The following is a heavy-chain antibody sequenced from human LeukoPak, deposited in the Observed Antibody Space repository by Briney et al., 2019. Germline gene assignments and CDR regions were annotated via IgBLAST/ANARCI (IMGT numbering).Heavy chain of an antibody. V-gene: IGHV3-7*04. D-gene: IGHD3-16*01. CDR3: ARALGHSVLAFDV. CDR1: GFTFSSYW. CDR2: INHNGNVN. Sequence: GGSLRLSCAASGFTFSSYWMNWARQAPGKGLEWVASINHNGNVNYYVDSVKGRFTISRDNSKNTLYLQMNSLRAEDTAVYYCARALGHSVLAFDVWGQGTVVIVS. J-gene: IGHJ3*01.